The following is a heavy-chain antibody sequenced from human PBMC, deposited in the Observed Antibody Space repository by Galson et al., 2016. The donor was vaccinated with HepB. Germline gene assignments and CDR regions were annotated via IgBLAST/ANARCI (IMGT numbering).Heavy chain of an antibody. CDR1: GGSISSSSCY. V-gene: IGHV4-39*07. CDR3: ARLRAPPYWHYYMDF. D-gene: IGHD2-8*02. CDR2: IYYSGST. J-gene: IGHJ6*03. Sequence: ETLSLTCTVSGGSISSSSCYWGWIRQPPGKGLEWIGSIYYSGSTYYNPSLKSRVTISVDTSKNQFSLTLTSLTAADTAVYYCARLRAPPYWHYYMDFWGKGTTVTVSS.